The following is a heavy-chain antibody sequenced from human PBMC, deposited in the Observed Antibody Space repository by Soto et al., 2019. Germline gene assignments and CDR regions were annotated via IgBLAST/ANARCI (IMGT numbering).Heavy chain of an antibody. CDR1: GGSFSSGGYY. Sequence: KPSETLSLTCTASGGSFSSGGYYWSWIRQLPGKGLEWIGYIYFSGSTYYNPSLKSRITISLDTSKNQFSLKLSSVTAADTAVYYCARATSFSGHHGYWGHGTLVTVSS. J-gene: IGHJ4*01. D-gene: IGHD2-8*02. CDR3: ARATSFSGHHGY. V-gene: IGHV4-31*03. CDR2: IYFSGST.